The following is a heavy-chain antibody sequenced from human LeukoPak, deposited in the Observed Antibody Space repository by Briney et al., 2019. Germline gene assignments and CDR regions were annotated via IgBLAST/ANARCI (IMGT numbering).Heavy chain of an antibody. CDR3: ARVGYSYGIDY. Sequence: PSETLSLTCTASGGSISSYYWSWIRQPPGKGLEWIAYISDIGSINYNPSLKSRVTISVDTSKNQFSLKLSSVTAADTAVYYCARVGYSYGIDYWGQGTLVTVSS. CDR1: GGSISSYY. J-gene: IGHJ4*02. D-gene: IGHD5-18*01. V-gene: IGHV4-59*12. CDR2: ISDIGSI.